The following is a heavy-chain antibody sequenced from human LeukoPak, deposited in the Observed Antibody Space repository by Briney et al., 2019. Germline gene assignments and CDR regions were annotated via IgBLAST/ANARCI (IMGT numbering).Heavy chain of an antibody. Sequence: ASVKVSCRASGYTFTSYDINWVRQATGQGLEWMGWMNPNSGNTGYAQKFQGRVTITRNTSISTAYMELSSLRSEDTAVYYCARGRCYDFWSGCIPDYWGQGTLVTVSS. CDR1: GYTFTSYD. J-gene: IGHJ4*02. CDR3: ARGRCYDFWSGCIPDY. V-gene: IGHV1-8*03. D-gene: IGHD3-3*01. CDR2: MNPNSGNT.